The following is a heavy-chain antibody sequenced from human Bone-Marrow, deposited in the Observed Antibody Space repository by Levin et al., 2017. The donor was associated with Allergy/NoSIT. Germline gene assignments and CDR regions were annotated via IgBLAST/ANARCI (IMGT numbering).Heavy chain of an antibody. V-gene: IGHV4-30-4*01. CDR1: GGSISSGDYY. CDR2: IYYSGST. D-gene: IGHD2-15*01. CDR3: ARSIVVVVAAPDSYFDY. J-gene: IGHJ4*02. Sequence: PSETLSLTCTVSGGSISSGDYYWSWIRQPPGKGLEWIGYIYYSGSTYYNPSLKSRVTISVDTSKNQFSLKLSSVTAADTAVYYCARSIVVVVAAPDSYFDYWGQGTLVTVSS.